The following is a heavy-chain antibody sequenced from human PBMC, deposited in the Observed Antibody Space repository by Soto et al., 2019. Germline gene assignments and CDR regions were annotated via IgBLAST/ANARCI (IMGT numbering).Heavy chain of an antibody. V-gene: IGHV3-23*01. Sequence: GGSLRLSCAASGFTFSTYAMSWVRQAPGKGLEWVSGISGSGDGTYYADSVKGRFTISRDNPKNTLYLQMDSLRAEDAAVYYCVKKLTVAGTFDYWGQGTLVTVSS. CDR3: VKKLTVAGTFDY. CDR2: ISGSGDGT. D-gene: IGHD6-19*01. CDR1: GFTFSTYA. J-gene: IGHJ4*02.